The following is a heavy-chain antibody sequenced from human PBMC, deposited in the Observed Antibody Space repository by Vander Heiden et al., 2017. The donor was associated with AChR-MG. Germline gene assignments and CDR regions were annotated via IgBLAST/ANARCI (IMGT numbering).Heavy chain of an antibody. D-gene: IGHD3-22*01. CDR2: INPNSGGT. CDR1: GYTFTGYY. CDR3: ARGGPLPLTHYFDSSSYSGAFDI. Sequence: QVQLVQSGAEVKKPGASVTVSCKASGYTFTGYYMHWVRQAPGQGLEWLGWINPNSGGTNYAQKFQGRVTMTRDTSISTAYMELSRLRSDDTAVYYCARGGPLPLTHYFDSSSYSGAFDIWGQGTMVTVSS. J-gene: IGHJ3*02. V-gene: IGHV1-2*02.